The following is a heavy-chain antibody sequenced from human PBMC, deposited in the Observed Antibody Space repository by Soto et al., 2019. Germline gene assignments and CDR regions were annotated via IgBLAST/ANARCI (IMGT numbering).Heavy chain of an antibody. Sequence: EVQVVESGGGLVKPGGSLRLSCTASGFTFDTYTMNLLRQAPGRGLEWVSSISATTTYKYYAASVEGRFTISRDNAKNSLYLQTNSLGAEDTAVYYCARGSASKSGPRWYFDLWGRGTLVTVSS. V-gene: IGHV3-21*01. CDR2: ISATTTYK. D-gene: IGHD2-8*02. J-gene: IGHJ2*01. CDR3: ARGSASKSGPRWYFDL. CDR1: GFTFDTYT.